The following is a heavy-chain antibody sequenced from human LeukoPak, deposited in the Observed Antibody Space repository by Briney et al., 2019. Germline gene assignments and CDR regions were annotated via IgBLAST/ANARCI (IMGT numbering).Heavy chain of an antibody. V-gene: IGHV4-34*01. D-gene: IGHD3-10*01. J-gene: IGHJ3*02. CDR3: AKSNGYGLVDI. CDR2: INHSGST. CDR1: GGSFSGYY. Sequence: PSETLSLTCAVYGGSFSGYYWSWIRQPPGKGLAWIGEINHSGSTNYNPSLKSRVTISVDTSKNQFSLKLSSVTAADTAVYYCAKSNGYGLVDIWGQGTMVTVSS.